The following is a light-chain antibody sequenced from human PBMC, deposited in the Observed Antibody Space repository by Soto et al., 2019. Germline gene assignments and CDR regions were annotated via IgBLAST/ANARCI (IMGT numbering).Light chain of an antibody. V-gene: IGKV3-11*01. CDR2: DAS. J-gene: IGKJ4*01. CDR1: ESVSND. CDR3: LQDSNYPLT. Sequence: EIVLTQSPGTLSLSPGERTTLSCRASESVSNDLAWYQQKPGQSPRLLIYDASNRAAGIPARFSGSGSGTDFTLTISGLQPEDFATYYCLQDSNYPLTFGGGTKVDIK.